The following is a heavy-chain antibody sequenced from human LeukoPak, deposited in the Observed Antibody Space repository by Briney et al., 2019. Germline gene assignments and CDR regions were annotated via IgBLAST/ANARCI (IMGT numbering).Heavy chain of an antibody. D-gene: IGHD5-24*01. Sequence: GASVKVSCKASGYTFTSYGISWVRQAPGQGLEWMVWISPYNGDTKYGQKLQGRVTMTTDTSTSTAYMELRSLRSDDTAVYYCARVGERWLQSKYYYNGMDVWGQGTTVTVSS. CDR1: GYTFTSYG. J-gene: IGHJ6*02. CDR2: ISPYNGDT. CDR3: ARVGERWLQSKYYYNGMDV. V-gene: IGHV1-18*01.